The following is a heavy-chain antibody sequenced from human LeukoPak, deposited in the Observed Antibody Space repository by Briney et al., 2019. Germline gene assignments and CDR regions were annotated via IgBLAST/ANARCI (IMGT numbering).Heavy chain of an antibody. CDR1: GFTFSSNW. D-gene: IGHD3-3*01. J-gene: IGHJ4*02. V-gene: IGHV3-7*01. Sequence: GGSLRLSCATSGFTFSSNWMSWVRQAPGKGPEWVAHIKQDASQEYHVDSVKGRFTISRDNAKNSLYLQMNSLRAEDTAVYYCARGVVYPAWSGPHWSDYWGQGALVTVSP. CDR3: ARGVVYPAWSGPHWSDY. CDR2: IKQDASQE.